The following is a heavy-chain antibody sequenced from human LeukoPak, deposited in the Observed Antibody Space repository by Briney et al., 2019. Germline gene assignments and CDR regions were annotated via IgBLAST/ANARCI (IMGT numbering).Heavy chain of an antibody. V-gene: IGHV3-11*01. Sequence: GGSLRLSCAASGFTFSDYYMSWIRQAPGKGLEWVSYISSSGSTIYYADSVKGRFTISRDNAKNSLYLQMNSLRAEDTAVYYCARDYGSGSYYTYYFDYWGQGTLVTVSS. J-gene: IGHJ4*02. D-gene: IGHD3-10*01. CDR1: GFTFSDYY. CDR2: ISSSGSTI. CDR3: ARDYGSGSYYTYYFDY.